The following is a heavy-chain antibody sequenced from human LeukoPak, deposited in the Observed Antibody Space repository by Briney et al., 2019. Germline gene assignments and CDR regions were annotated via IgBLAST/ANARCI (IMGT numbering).Heavy chain of an antibody. D-gene: IGHD3-22*01. J-gene: IGHJ5*02. Sequence: ASVKVSCKVSGYTLTELSMHWVRQAPGKGLEWMGGFDPEDGETIYAQKFQGRVTMTEDTSTDTAYMELSSLRSEDTAVYYCATDLGAVHYYDSSGSWGQGTLVTVSS. CDR3: ATDLGAVHYYDSSGS. V-gene: IGHV1-24*01. CDR1: GYTLTELS. CDR2: FDPEDGET.